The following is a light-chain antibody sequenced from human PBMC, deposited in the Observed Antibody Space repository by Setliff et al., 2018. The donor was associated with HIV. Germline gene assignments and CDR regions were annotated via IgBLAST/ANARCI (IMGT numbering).Light chain of an antibody. CDR3: QSYDTRTHTVV. CDR2: NDR. Sequence: NFMLTQPHSASESPGKTVTISCTRNSGSIAANYVHWYQQRPGSSPTTVIRNDRERPSGVSDRFSGSIDRSSANSASLTISGLKTEDEADYYCQSYDTRTHTVVFGGGTKVTVL. CDR1: SGSIAANY. J-gene: IGLJ2*01. V-gene: IGLV6-57*01.